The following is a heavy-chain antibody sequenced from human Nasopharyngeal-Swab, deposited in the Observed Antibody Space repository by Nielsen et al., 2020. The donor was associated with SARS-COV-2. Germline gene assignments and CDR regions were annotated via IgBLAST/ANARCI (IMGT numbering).Heavy chain of an antibody. CDR3: ARWGGYVFSGYYYYGMDV. D-gene: IGHD3-3*01. Sequence: GEPLKISCAASGFTFSSYDMHWVRQATGKGLEWVSAIGTAGDTYYPGSVKGRFTISREHAKNSLYLQMNSLRAGDTAVYYCARWGGYVFSGYYYYGMDVWGQGTTVTVSS. CDR1: GFTFSSYD. CDR2: IGTAGDT. V-gene: IGHV3-13*01. J-gene: IGHJ6*02.